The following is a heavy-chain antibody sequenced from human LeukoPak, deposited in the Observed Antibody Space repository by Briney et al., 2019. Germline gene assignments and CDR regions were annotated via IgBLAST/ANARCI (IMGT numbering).Heavy chain of an antibody. V-gene: IGHV3-23*01. J-gene: IGHJ4*02. Sequence: GGSLRLSCAASGFTFNNYAMSWDRQAPGKGLEWVSGISKSGGSTYYADSVKGRFTISRDNSKNTLYLQMNSLRAEDTAVYYCAKEEEYYFDYWGQGALVTVSS. CDR2: ISKSGGST. CDR3: AKEEEYYFDY. CDR1: GFTFNNYA.